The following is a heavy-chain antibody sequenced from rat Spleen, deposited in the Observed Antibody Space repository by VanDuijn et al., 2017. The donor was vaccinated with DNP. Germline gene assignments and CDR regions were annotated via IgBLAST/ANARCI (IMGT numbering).Heavy chain of an antibody. CDR3: ARRSFDY. J-gene: IGHJ2*01. CDR1: GYSISSNYR. CDR2: INSAGST. D-gene: IGHD1-11*01. Sequence: EVQLQESGPGLVKPSQSLSLTCSVTGYSISSNYRWNWIRKFPGNTPEWMGYINSAGSTNYNPSLKSRISITRDTSKNQFFLQVNSVTTEDTGTYYCARRSFDYWGQGVKVTVSS. V-gene: IGHV3-3*01.